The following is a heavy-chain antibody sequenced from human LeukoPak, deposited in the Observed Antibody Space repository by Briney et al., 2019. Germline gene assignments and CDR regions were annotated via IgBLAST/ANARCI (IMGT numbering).Heavy chain of an antibody. CDR1: GYTFTSYG. CDR2: ISAYNGNT. CDR3: ARRTGYYTPTLNFDY. Sequence: GAPVKVSCKASGYTFTSYGISWVQQAPGQGLEWMGWISAYNGNTNYAQKLQGRVTMTTDTSTSTAYMELRSLRSDDTAVYYCARRTGYYTPTLNFDYWGQGTLVTVSS. D-gene: IGHD3/OR15-3a*01. J-gene: IGHJ4*02. V-gene: IGHV1-18*04.